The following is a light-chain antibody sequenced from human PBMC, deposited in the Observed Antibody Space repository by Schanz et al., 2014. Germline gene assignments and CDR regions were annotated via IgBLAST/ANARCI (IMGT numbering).Light chain of an antibody. CDR3: QHYGNWPLT. J-gene: IGKJ4*01. Sequence: EIVMTQSPATLSVSPGERATLSCRASQSVSSNLAWYQQKPGQAPRLLIYGASTRATGIPARFSGSGSGTEFTLTIDSLQSEDFAVYYCQHYGNWPLTFGGGTKVEIK. V-gene: IGKV3-15*01. CDR1: QSVSSN. CDR2: GAS.